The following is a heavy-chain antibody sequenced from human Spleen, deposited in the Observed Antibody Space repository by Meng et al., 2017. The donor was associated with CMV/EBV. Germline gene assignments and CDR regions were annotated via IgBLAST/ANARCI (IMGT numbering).Heavy chain of an antibody. D-gene: IGHD3-3*01. V-gene: IGHV1-8*03. CDR1: GYTFTGYY. CDR2: MNPNSGNT. Sequence: ASVKVSCKASGYTFTGYYIHWVRQAPGQGLEWMGWMNPNSGNTGYAQKFQGRVTITRNTSISTAYMELSSLRSEDTAVYYCARGMSPPITIFGVVIKATDPSEYYFDYWGQGTLVTVSS. J-gene: IGHJ4*02. CDR3: ARGMSPPITIFGVVIKATDPSEYYFDY.